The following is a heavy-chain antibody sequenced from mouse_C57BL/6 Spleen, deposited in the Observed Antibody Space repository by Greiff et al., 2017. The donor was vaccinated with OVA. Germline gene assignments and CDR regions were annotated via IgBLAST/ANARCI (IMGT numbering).Heavy chain of an antibody. D-gene: IGHD1-3*01. CDR1: GFTFSSYA. Sequence: EVQGVESGGGLVKPGGSLKLSCAASGFTFSSYAMSWVRQTPEKRLEWVATISDGGSYTYYPDNVKGRFTISRDNAKNNLYLQMSHLKSEDTAMYYCARDQELAWFAYWGQGTLVTVSA. J-gene: IGHJ3*01. CDR2: ISDGGSYT. CDR3: ARDQELAWFAY. V-gene: IGHV5-4*01.